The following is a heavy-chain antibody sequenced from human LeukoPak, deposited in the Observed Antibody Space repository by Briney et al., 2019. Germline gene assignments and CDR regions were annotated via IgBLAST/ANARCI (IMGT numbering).Heavy chain of an antibody. J-gene: IGHJ4*02. V-gene: IGHV4-30-2*01. CDR3: ARVHYYDSSGYYGGHGGVCFDY. D-gene: IGHD3-22*01. CDR2: IYHSGST. CDR1: GGSISSGGYY. Sequence: SETLSLTCTVSGGSISSGGYYWSWIRQPPGKGLEWIGYIYHSGSTYYNPSLKSRVTISVDRSKNQFSLKLSSVTAADTAVYYCARVHYYDSSGYYGGHGGVCFDYWGQGTLVTVSS.